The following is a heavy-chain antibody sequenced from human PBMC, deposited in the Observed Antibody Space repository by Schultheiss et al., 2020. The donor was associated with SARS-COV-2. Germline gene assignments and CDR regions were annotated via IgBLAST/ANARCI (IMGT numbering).Heavy chain of an antibody. CDR1: GYTFGNYA. D-gene: IGHD3-22*01. Sequence: ASVKVSCKASGYTFGNYAIQWVLQAPGQGLESIGWINAASGNTKYAQNFQGRVTITRDTSASIVNMELSSLSAGDTAVYYCARGGYSTGYYFYFDFWGQGTLVTVSS. CDR2: INAASGNT. V-gene: IGHV1-3*01. J-gene: IGHJ4*02. CDR3: ARGGYSTGYYFYFDF.